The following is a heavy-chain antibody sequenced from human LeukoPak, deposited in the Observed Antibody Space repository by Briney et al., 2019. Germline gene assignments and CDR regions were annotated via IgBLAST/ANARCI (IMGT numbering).Heavy chain of an antibody. J-gene: IGHJ6*02. CDR3: AKDLSITIFGVGYGMDV. CDR2: ISYDGSNK. CDR1: GFTFSSYG. V-gene: IGHV3-30*18. Sequence: GGSLRLSCAASGFTFSSYGMHWVRQAPGKGLEWVAVISYDGSNKYYADSVKGRFTISRDNSKSTLYLQMNSLRAEDTAVYYCAKDLSITIFGVGYGMDVWGQGTTVTVSS. D-gene: IGHD3-3*01.